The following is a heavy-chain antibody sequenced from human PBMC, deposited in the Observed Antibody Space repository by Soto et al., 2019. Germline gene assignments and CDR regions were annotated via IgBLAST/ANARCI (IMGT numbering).Heavy chain of an antibody. D-gene: IGHD1-1*01. V-gene: IGHV3-53*01. CDR1: GFTFSSYA. J-gene: IGHJ3*01. Sequence: GGSLRLSCAASGFTFSSYAMHWVRQAPGKGLEWVSALYDVDGSFYSDSVKGRFTTSSDSSKTTVYLQMNDLRPADTAVYYCATWHEREHAYDVWGQGTTVTVSS. CDR3: ATWHEREHAYDV. CDR2: LYDVDGS.